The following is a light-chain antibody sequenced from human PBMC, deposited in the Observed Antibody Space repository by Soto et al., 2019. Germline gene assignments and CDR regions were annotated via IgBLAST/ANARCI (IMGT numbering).Light chain of an antibody. CDR2: DAS. Sequence: EIVLTQSPATLSLSPGERATLSCRASQSVSTYLAWYQQKPGQAPRLLIYDASNRATGIPARFSGSGSGTDFTLTISSLESEDVAFYYCLHRFNWPLTFGGGTKVEIK. V-gene: IGKV3-11*01. J-gene: IGKJ4*01. CDR3: LHRFNWPLT. CDR1: QSVSTY.